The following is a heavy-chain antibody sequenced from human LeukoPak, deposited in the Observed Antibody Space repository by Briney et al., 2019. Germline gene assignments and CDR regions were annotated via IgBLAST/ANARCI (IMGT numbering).Heavy chain of an antibody. CDR3: ARGLKYYYFYMDV. J-gene: IGHJ6*03. CDR1: GGSINSDSYY. V-gene: IGHV4-61*02. Sequence: SETLSLTCTVSGGSINSDSYYWSWIRQPAEKGLEWVGRVYTSGSTDYNPSLKSRVIISIDTSNNQFSLKLSSVTAADTAVYYCARGLKYYYFYMDVWGKGTTVTVSS. D-gene: IGHD3-16*01. CDR2: VYTSGST.